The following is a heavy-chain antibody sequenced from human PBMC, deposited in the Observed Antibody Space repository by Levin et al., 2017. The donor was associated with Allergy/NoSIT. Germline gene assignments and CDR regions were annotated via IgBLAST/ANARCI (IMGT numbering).Heavy chain of an antibody. Sequence: GGSLRLSCAASGFTFSSYEMNWVRQAPGKGLEWVSYISSSGSTIYYADSVKGRFTISRDNAKNSLYLQMNSLRAEDTAVYYCARVEMATITVWGQGTLVTVSS. CDR2: ISSSGSTI. CDR1: GFTFSSYE. J-gene: IGHJ4*02. D-gene: IGHD5-24*01. CDR3: ARVEMATITV. V-gene: IGHV3-48*03.